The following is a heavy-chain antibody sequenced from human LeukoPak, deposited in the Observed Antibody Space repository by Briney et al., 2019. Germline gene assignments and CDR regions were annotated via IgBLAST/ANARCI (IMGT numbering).Heavy chain of an antibody. Sequence: PGGSLRLSCAASGFTFSSYWMSWVRQAPGKGLEWVANIKQDGSEKYYVDSVKGRFTISRDNAKNSLYLQMNSLRAEDTAVYYCARDERYGYYYYGMDVWGQGTTVTVSS. CDR1: GFTFSSYW. J-gene: IGHJ6*02. CDR2: IKQDGSEK. D-gene: IGHD3-10*01. V-gene: IGHV3-7*01. CDR3: ARDERYGYYYYGMDV.